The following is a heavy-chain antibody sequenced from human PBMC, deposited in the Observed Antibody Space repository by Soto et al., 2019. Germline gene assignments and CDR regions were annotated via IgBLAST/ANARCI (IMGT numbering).Heavy chain of an antibody. Sequence: PSETLSLTCTVSGGSISSYYWSWIRQPPGKGLEWIGYIYYSGSTNYNPSLKSRVTISVDTSKNQFSLKLSSVTAADTAVYYCARGGVAVAVHFDYWGQGTLVTVSS. V-gene: IGHV4-59*12. D-gene: IGHD6-19*01. CDR1: GGSISSYY. J-gene: IGHJ4*02. CDR2: IYYSGST. CDR3: ARGGVAVAVHFDY.